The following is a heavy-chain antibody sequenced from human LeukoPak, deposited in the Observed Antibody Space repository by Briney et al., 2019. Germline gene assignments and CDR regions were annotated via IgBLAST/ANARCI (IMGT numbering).Heavy chain of an antibody. Sequence: PSETLSLTCTVSGGSITYYNWSWIRQPAGKGLEWIGRIYTSGSTNYNPSLKSRVTMSVDTSKNQFSLKLTSVTAADTAVYYCARALYYGSGSYDYWGQGTLVTVSS. CDR2: IYTSGST. D-gene: IGHD3-10*01. CDR1: GGSITYYN. CDR3: ARALYYGSGSYDY. V-gene: IGHV4-4*07. J-gene: IGHJ4*02.